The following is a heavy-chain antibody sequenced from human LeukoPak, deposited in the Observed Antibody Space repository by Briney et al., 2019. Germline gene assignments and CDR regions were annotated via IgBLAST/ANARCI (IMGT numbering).Heavy chain of an antibody. J-gene: IGHJ4*02. D-gene: IGHD2-2*01. CDR1: GYTFTSYY. CDR3: ARGTKARYCSSTSCYSTFDY. CDR2: INPSGGST. V-gene: IGHV1-46*01. Sequence: ASVKVSCTASGYTFTSYYMHWVRQAPGQGLEWMGIINPSGGSTSYAQKFQGRVTMTRDTSTSTVYMELSSLRSEDTAVYYCARGTKARYCSSTSCYSTFDYWGQGTLVTVSS.